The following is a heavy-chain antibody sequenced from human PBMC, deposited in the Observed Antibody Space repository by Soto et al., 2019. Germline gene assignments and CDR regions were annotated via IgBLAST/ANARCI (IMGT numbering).Heavy chain of an antibody. Sequence: EASVKVSCKASGYTFTSYDINWVRQATGQGLEWMGWMNPNSGNTGYAQKFQGRVTMTRNTSISTAYMELSSLRSEDTAVYYCARGTGYSSSWYRLYYYYGMDVWDQGTTVTVSS. CDR2: MNPNSGNT. CDR3: ARGTGYSSSWYRLYYYYGMDV. V-gene: IGHV1-8*01. D-gene: IGHD6-13*01. CDR1: GYTFTSYD. J-gene: IGHJ6*02.